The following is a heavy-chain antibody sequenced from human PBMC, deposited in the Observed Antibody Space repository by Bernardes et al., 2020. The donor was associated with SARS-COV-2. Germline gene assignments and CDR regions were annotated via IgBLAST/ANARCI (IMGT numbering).Heavy chain of an antibody. Sequence: GGSLRLSCAASGFTFSSYGMHWVRQAPGKGLEWVAVIWYDGSNKYYADSVKGRFTISRDNSKNTLYLQMNSLRAEDTAVYYCARDQYYDILTGYYPSFDYWGQGTLVTVSS. CDR3: ARDQYYDILTGYYPSFDY. CDR2: IWYDGSNK. V-gene: IGHV3-33*01. J-gene: IGHJ4*02. CDR1: GFTFSSYG. D-gene: IGHD3-9*01.